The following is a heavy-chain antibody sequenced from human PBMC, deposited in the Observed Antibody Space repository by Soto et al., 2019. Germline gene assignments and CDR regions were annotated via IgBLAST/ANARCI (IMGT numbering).Heavy chain of an antibody. D-gene: IGHD1-1*01. J-gene: IGHJ6*02. V-gene: IGHV3-30-3*01. CDR2: ISYEGSNT. Sequence: QVHLVESGGGVVQPGKSLRLSCVASGFTFDTYGIHWVRQAPGKGLQWVALISYEGSNTYYADSVRGRFTISRDNSKNALYLQMNTLRPEDTGVYYCARVTPGNNLYYFSGLDFWGHGTSVTVSS. CDR1: GFTFDTYG. CDR3: ARVTPGNNLYYFSGLDF.